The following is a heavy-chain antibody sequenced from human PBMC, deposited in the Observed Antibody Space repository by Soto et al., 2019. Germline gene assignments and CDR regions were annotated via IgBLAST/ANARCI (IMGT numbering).Heavy chain of an antibody. Sequence: QLQLQESGPGLVKPSETLSLTCTVSGGSISSSSYYWGWIRQPPGKGLEWIGSIYYSGSTYYNPSLKSRVTITVDTSKNQFSMKLSSVTAADTAVYDCARLSEEPEITRLWYFDYWGQGTLVTVSS. J-gene: IGHJ4*02. D-gene: IGHD3-9*01. CDR2: IYYSGST. CDR3: ARLSEEPEITRLWYFDY. CDR1: GGSISSSSYY. V-gene: IGHV4-39*01.